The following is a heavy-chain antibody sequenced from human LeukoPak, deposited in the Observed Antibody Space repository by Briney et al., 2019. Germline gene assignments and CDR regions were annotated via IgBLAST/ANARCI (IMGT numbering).Heavy chain of an antibody. D-gene: IGHD3-22*01. V-gene: IGHV1-2*02. Sequence: ASVKVSFKASGYTFTGYYMHWVRQAPGQGLEWMGWINPNSGGTNYAQKFQGRVTMTRDTSISTAYMELSRLRSDDTAVYYCARDRGDYYDSSGYSFYYYYYMDVWGKGTTVTVSS. CDR1: GYTFTGYY. CDR3: ARDRGDYYDSSGYSFYYYYYMDV. J-gene: IGHJ6*03. CDR2: INPNSGGT.